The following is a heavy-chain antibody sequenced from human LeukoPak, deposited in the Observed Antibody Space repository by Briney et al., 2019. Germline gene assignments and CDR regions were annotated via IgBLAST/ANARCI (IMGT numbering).Heavy chain of an antibody. Sequence: PGGALRLSCAASGFTFSSYWMHWGRQAPGKGLVWVSRINTDGSTDGSSASYADSVKGRFTISRDNAKNTLYLQMNSLRAEDTAFYYCARDRGGDSSQRFDYWGQGTLVTVSS. J-gene: IGHJ4*02. V-gene: IGHV3-74*01. CDR3: ARDRGGDSSQRFDY. CDR2: INTDGSTDGSSA. D-gene: IGHD3-10*01. CDR1: GFTFSSYW.